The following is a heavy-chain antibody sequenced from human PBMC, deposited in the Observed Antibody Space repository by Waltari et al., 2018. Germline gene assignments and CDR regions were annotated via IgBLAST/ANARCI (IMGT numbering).Heavy chain of an antibody. CDR3: ASVRDYYDSSGYSHDAFDI. Sequence: EVQLVQSGAEAKKPGESLKISCKSSGYSFTSYWIGRVRHMPGKGLAWMGITYPGDSETRYSRSFQGQVTISADKSISTAYLQWSSLKASDTAMYYCASVRDYYDSSGYSHDAFDIWGQGTMVTVSS. J-gene: IGHJ3*02. D-gene: IGHD3-22*01. V-gene: IGHV5-51*01. CDR2: TYPGDSET. CDR1: GYSFTSYW.